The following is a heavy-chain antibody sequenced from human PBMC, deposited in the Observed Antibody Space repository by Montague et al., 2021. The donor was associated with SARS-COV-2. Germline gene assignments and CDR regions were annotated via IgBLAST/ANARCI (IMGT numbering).Heavy chain of an antibody. CDR3: ARHSGRDTIFGVVIIFDAFDI. Sequence: SETLSLTCTVSGGSISSSNYYWGWIHQPPGKGLEWIGSIYYSGSTYYTPSLKSRVTISVDTSKNQFSLRLSSVTAADTAVYYCARHSGRDTIFGVVIIFDAFDIWGQGTMVTVSS. CDR1: GGSISSSNYY. J-gene: IGHJ3*02. CDR2: IYYSGST. V-gene: IGHV4-39*01. D-gene: IGHD3-3*01.